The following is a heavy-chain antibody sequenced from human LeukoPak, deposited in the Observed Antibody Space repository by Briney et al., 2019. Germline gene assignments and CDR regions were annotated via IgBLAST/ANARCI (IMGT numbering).Heavy chain of an antibody. J-gene: IGHJ6*03. V-gene: IGHV3-74*01. D-gene: IGHD6-19*01. CDR1: GFTFSSYW. CDR3: ARGMSSGWYRYYYYYYMDV. CDR2: ISTDGSST. Sequence: GGSLRLSCAASGFTFSSYWMHWVRQAPGKGLVWVSRISTDGSSTTYADSVKGRFTISRDNAKNSLYLQMNSLRAEDTAVYYCARGMSSGWYRYYYYYYMDVWGKGTTVTVSS.